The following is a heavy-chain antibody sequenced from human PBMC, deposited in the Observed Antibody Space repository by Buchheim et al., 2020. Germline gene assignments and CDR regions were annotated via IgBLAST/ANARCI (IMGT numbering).Heavy chain of an antibody. Sequence: EVQLVESGGGLVQPGGSLRLSCAASGFTFSNYWLSWVRQAPGKGLEWVANITQDGSERYYVDSVKGRFPISRDNTKNSLFRQMSGLRAEDTAVYFCARDLAKGSYCSSPLDYWGQGTL. CDR1: GFTFSNYW. CDR3: ARDLAKGSYCSSPLDY. V-gene: IGHV3-7*01. D-gene: IGHD6-6*01. CDR2: ITQDGSER. J-gene: IGHJ4*02.